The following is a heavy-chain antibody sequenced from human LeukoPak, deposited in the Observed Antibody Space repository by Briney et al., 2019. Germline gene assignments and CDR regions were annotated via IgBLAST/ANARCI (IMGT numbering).Heavy chain of an antibody. J-gene: IGHJ4*02. CDR3: AREVSPSITIFGVVSDSFDY. V-gene: IGHV1-69*05. D-gene: IGHD3-3*01. Sequence: SVKVSCKASGGTFSSYAISWVRQAPGQGLEWMGGIIPIFGTANYAQKFQGRVTITTDESTSTAYMELRSLRSDDTAVYYCAREVSPSITIFGVVSDSFDYWGQGTLVTVSS. CDR1: GGTFSSYA. CDR2: IIPIFGTA.